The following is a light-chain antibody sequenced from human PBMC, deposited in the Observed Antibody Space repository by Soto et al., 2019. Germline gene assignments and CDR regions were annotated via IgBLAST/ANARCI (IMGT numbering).Light chain of an antibody. CDR3: QSYESSLTGSPV. CDR1: GSNIGSGYA. V-gene: IGLV1-40*01. CDR2: GAI. Sequence: QSLLTQPPSVSGALGQTVTISCTGAGSNIGSGYAVHWYHHLPGTAPKLLIYGAINRPSGVPDRFSGSMSGASASLTITGLQADDEGHYYCQSYESSLTGSPVFAGGTKVTVL. J-gene: IGLJ3*02.